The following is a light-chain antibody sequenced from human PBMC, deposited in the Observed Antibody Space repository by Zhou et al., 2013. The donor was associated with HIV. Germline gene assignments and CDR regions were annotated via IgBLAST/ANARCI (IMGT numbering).Light chain of an antibody. J-gene: IGKJ1*01. V-gene: IGKV1-39*01. CDR3: QQSYSTWT. Sequence: DIQMTQSPTSLSASVGDRVTITCRPSQTIDNYLNWYQRKPGKAPKLLIYGASILHSGVPSRFSGSGSGTDFTLTISSLQPEDFATYYCQQSYSTWTFGQGTKVEIK. CDR2: GAS. CDR1: QTIDNY.